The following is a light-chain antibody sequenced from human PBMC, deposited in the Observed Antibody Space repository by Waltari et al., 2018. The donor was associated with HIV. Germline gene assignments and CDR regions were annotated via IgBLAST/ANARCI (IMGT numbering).Light chain of an antibody. CDR2: GNV. Sequence: QSVLTQPPSVSGAPGQRVTISCTGSSSNIGAGYYVHWYQQLPGTAPKLLIYGNVNRPSGVPDRFSGSKSGTSASLAITGLQTEDEADYYCDAWDNSLSGRVFGGGTKLTVL. CDR1: SSNIGAGYY. V-gene: IGLV1-40*01. J-gene: IGLJ3*02. CDR3: DAWDNSLSGRV.